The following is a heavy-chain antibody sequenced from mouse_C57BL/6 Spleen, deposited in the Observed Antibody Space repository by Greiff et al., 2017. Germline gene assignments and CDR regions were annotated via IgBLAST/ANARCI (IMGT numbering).Heavy chain of an antibody. CDR2: INPNNGGT. CDR1: GYTFTDYY. V-gene: IGHV1-26*01. J-gene: IGHJ2*01. CDR3: ARKGVSGMWYFDY. Sequence: EVQLQQSGPELVKPGASVKISCKASGYTFTDYYMNWVKQSHGKSLEWIGDINPNNGGTSYNQKFKGKATLTVDKSSSTAYMELRSLTSEDSAVYYCARKGVSGMWYFDYWGQGTTRTVSS. D-gene: IGHD3-1*01.